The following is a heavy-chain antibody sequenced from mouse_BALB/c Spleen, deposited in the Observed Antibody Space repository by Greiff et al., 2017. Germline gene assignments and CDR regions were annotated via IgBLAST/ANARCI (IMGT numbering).Heavy chain of an antibody. CDR1: GFNIKDTY. Sequence: EVMLVESGAELVKPGASVKLSCTASGFNIKDTYMHWVKQRPEQGLEWIGRIDPANGNTKYDPKFKDKATLTVDKSSSTAYMQLSSPTSEDSAVYYCARGNGNYGYAMDYWGQGTSVTVSS. J-gene: IGHJ4*01. D-gene: IGHD2-1*01. CDR2: IDPANGNT. CDR3: ARGNGNYGYAMDY. V-gene: IGHV14-3*02.